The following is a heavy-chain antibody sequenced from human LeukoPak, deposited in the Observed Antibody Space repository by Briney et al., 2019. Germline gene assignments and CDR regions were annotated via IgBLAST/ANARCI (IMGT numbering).Heavy chain of an antibody. V-gene: IGHV4-4*07. CDR2: IYPSGST. CDR3: ARDTTVASGMQH. J-gene: IGHJ4*02. D-gene: IGHD5-12*01. CDR1: GGSISTYC. Sequence: PSETLSLTCTVSGGSISTYCWSWIRQPAGKGLEWIGRIYPSGSTFYNPSLKSRVTISIDKSKNQFFLNLTSVTAADTAIYYCARDTTVASGMQHWGQGTLVTVSS.